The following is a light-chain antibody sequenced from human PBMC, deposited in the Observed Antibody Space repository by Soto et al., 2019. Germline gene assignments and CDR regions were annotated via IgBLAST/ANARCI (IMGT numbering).Light chain of an antibody. V-gene: IGLV2-14*01. CDR3: SSSTSSSTVI. CDR2: DVR. J-gene: IGLJ2*01. Sequence: QSALTQPASMSGSPGQSITISCTGTSSDIGGYNYISWYQQLPGKAPKYIIYDVRNRPSGVSNRFSGSRSGNTASLTISGLQAEDEADYYGSSSTSSSTVIFGGGTKLTVL. CDR1: SSDIGGYNY.